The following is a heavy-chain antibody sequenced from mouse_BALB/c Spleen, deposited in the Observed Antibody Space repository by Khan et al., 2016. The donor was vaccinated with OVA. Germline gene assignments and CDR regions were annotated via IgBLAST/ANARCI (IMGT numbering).Heavy chain of an antibody. D-gene: IGHD2-10*01. V-gene: IGHV3-8*02. J-gene: IGHJ2*01. CDR3: AGTSYYDNYYFDY. CDR1: GDSITSGY. CDR2: INYSGYT. Sequence: EVQLQESGPSLVKPSQTLSLTCSVTGDSITSGYWNWIRKFPGNKLEYMGYINYSGYTYYNPSLKSRISITRDTSKHQHYLQLNSVTTEDSATYYWAGTSYYDNYYFDYWGHGTTLTVSS.